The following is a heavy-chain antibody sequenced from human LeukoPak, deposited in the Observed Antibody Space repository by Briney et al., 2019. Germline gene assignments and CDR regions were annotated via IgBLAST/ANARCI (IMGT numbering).Heavy chain of an antibody. D-gene: IGHD2-21*01. J-gene: IGHJ4*02. CDR1: GFTFSSYG. CDR2: INNSGTRT. CDR3: AKAPVTSCRGAYCYPFDS. V-gene: IGHV3-NL1*01. Sequence: GGSLRLSCAASGFTFSSYGMHWVRQAPGKGLEWVSSINNSGTRTFYEDSVRGRFTISRDNSKNTLYLQMNSLRAEDAAVYFCAKAPVTSCRGAYCYPFDSWGQGTLVTVSS.